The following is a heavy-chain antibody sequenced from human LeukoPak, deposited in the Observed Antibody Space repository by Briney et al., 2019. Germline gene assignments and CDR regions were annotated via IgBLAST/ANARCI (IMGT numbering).Heavy chain of an antibody. D-gene: IGHD2/OR15-2a*01. CDR3: ARGVKQLLL. J-gene: IGHJ4*02. Sequence: PSETLSLTCAVYGGSFSGYYWSWFRQAPGKGLEWIGEISHTGSPSYNPSLKSRVTISRDTSKNQLFLKVMSVTAADSAVYYFARGVKQLLLWGQGTLVTVSS. CDR2: ISHTGSP. V-gene: IGHV4-34*01. CDR1: GGSFSGYY.